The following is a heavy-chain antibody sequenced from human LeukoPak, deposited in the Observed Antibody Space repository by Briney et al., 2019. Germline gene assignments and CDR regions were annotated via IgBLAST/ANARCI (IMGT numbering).Heavy chain of an antibody. CDR3: AVTDCSSTSCYREPFDY. CDR1: GYSFTSYW. CDR2: IYPGDSDT. Sequence: GGSLKISCKGSGYSFTSYWIGWVRQMPGKGLEWMGIIYPGDSDTRYSPSFQGQVTISADKSISTAYLQWSSLKASDTAMYYRAVTDCSSTSCYREPFDYWGQGTLVTVSS. D-gene: IGHD2-2*01. V-gene: IGHV5-51*01. J-gene: IGHJ4*02.